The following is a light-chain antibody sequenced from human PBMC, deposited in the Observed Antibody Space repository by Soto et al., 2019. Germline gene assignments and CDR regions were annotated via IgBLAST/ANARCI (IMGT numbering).Light chain of an antibody. V-gene: IGKV3-20*01. CDR3: QQFGSSPGFT. CDR2: GAS. Sequence: EIVLTQSPGTLSLSPGERATLSCRASQSINSRYLAWYQQKPGQATRLLIYGASSRATGITDRFSGSGSATDFHITISRLEPKDVAVYYCQQFGSSPGFTFGPGTKVDIK. CDR1: QSINSRY. J-gene: IGKJ3*01.